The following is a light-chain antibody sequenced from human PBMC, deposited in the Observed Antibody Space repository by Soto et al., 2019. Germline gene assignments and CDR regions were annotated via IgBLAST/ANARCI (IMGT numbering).Light chain of an antibody. CDR3: QQYGSSPLT. CDR1: QSVSSSY. Sequence: EIVLTQSPGTLSLSPGERATLSCRASQSVSSSYLAWYQQKPGQAPRLLIYGASSWATGIPDRFSGSGSGTDFTLTISRLEPEDFAVYYCQQYGSSPLTFGPGTRREI. V-gene: IGKV3-20*01. J-gene: IGKJ5*01. CDR2: GAS.